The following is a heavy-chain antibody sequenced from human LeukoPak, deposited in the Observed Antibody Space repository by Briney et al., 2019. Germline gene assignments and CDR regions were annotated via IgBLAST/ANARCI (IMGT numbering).Heavy chain of an antibody. CDR3: AKEVDCPSDCLFFHS. Sequence: PGGSLRLSCAASGFTFSSYWMSWVRQAPGKGLEWLGLIKRKSEGATTDYSAPVKGRFTISRDNSRNSVFLQMNSLRPEDTALYHCAKEVDCPSDCLFFHSWGQGTLVTVSS. CDR1: GFTFSSYW. D-gene: IGHD2-21*02. V-gene: IGHV3-15*05. J-gene: IGHJ4*02. CDR2: IKRKSEGATT.